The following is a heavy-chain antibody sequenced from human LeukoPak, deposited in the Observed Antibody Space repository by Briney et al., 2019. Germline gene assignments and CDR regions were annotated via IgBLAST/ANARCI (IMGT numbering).Heavy chain of an antibody. Sequence: GESLKISCKGSGYSFTRNWISWVRQMPGKGLEWMAIIYPGDSGSRYSPSFQGQVTISAYKSINTAYLQWSSLKASDTAMYYCARRVVNNRNWYFDLWGRGTLVTVSS. CDR1: GYSFTRNW. CDR2: IYPGDSGS. D-gene: IGHD4-23*01. CDR3: ARRVVNNRNWYFDL. J-gene: IGHJ2*01. V-gene: IGHV5-51*01.